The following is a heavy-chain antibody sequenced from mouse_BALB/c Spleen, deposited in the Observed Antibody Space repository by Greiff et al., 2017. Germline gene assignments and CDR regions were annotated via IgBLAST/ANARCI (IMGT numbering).Heavy chain of an antibody. J-gene: IGHJ3*01. CDR1: GYTFTSYW. V-gene: IGHV1-5*01. Sequence: VQLQQSGTVLARPGASVKMSCKASGYTFTSYWMHWVKQRPGQGLEWIGAIYPGNSDTSYNQKFKGKAKLTAVTSTSTAYMELSSLTNEDSAVYYCARVSTTAAWFAYWAQGTLVTVSA. D-gene: IGHD1-2*01. CDR3: ARVSTTAAWFAY. CDR2: IYPGNSDT.